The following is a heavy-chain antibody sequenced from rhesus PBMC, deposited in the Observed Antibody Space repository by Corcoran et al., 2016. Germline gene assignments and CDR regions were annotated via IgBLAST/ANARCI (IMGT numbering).Heavy chain of an antibody. J-gene: IGHJ4*01. CDR2: INRAGSST. CDR1: GFTFSSYW. Sequence: EVQLVESGGGLVQPGGSLRLSCAASGFTFSSYWMHWDRQAPGKGLEWISAINRAGSSTYYADSVKGRFTISRENAKHTLYLQMDSLRAEDTAVYYCARDERGYSYSYFDYWGQGVLVTVSS. D-gene: IGHD5-12*01. V-gene: IGHV3-14*01. CDR3: ARDERGYSYSYFDY.